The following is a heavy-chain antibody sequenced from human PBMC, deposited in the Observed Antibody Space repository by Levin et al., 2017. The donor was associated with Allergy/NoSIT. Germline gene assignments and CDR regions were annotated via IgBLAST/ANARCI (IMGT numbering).Heavy chain of an antibody. J-gene: IGHJ4*02. CDR1: GGPVSSRDYY. CDR2: VGST. Sequence: SETLSLACTVSGGPVSSRDYYWSWIRQPPGKGLEWIAYVGSTNYNPSLKSRVTISVDTSKNQFFLRLSSVTAADTAVYYCARTTIASASDYWGQGTLVTVSS. D-gene: IGHD4/OR15-4a*01. V-gene: IGHV4-61*08. CDR3: ARTTIASASDY.